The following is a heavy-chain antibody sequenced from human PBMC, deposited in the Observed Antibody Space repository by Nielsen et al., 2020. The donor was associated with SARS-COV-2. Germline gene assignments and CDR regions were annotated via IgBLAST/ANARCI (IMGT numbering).Heavy chain of an antibody. D-gene: IGHD2-2*01. CDR3: ARGPPARHRYYYYYMDV. V-gene: IGHV4-59*08. Sequence: WVRQPPGKGLEWIGSIFYTGSTNYNPSLNTSLKSRVTMSIDTSKNQLSLKLTSVTAADTAVYYCARGPPARHRYYYYYMDVWGKGTTVTVSS. J-gene: IGHJ6*03. CDR2: IFYTGST.